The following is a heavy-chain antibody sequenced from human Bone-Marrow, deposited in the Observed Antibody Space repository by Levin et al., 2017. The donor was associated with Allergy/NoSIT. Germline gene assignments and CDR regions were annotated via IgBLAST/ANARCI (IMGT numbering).Heavy chain of an antibody. Sequence: GESLKISCAASGFTFSSYAMSWVRQAPGKGLEWVSAISGSGGSTYYADSVKGRFTISRDNSKNTLYLQMNSLRAEDTAVYYCAKADYYPLGYWGQGTLVTVSS. V-gene: IGHV3-23*01. J-gene: IGHJ4*02. CDR1: GFTFSSYA. D-gene: IGHD3-10*01. CDR2: ISGSGGST. CDR3: AKADYYPLGY.